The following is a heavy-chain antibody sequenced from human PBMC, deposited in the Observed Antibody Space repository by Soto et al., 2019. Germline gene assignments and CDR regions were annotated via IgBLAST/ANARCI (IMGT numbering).Heavy chain of an antibody. CDR1: GGTFSSYT. V-gene: IGHV1-69*02. J-gene: IGHJ4*02. CDR2: IIPMLGMA. Sequence: QVQLVQSGAEVKKPGSSVKVSCKASGGTFSSYTFSWVRQAPGQGLEWMGRIIPMLGMANYAQKFQGRVTIXAXXSTSTAYMQLSSLRAEDTAVYYCANRGYIYGFVIYWGQGTLVTVSS. D-gene: IGHD5-18*01. CDR3: ANRGYIYGFVIY.